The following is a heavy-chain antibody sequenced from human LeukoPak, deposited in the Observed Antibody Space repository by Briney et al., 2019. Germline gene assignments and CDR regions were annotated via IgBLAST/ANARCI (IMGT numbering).Heavy chain of an antibody. Sequence: TSETLSLTCTVSGGSISSSSYYWGWIRQPPGKGLEWIGSIYYSGSTYYNPSLKSRVTISVDTSKNQFSPKLSSVTAADTAVYYCASGIYDSSGFPNWFDPWGQGTLVTVSS. CDR1: GGSISSSSYY. V-gene: IGHV4-39*01. J-gene: IGHJ5*02. CDR3: ASGIYDSSGFPNWFDP. CDR2: IYYSGST. D-gene: IGHD3-22*01.